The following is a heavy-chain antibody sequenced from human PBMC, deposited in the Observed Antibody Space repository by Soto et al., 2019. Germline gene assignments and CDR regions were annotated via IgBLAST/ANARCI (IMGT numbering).Heavy chain of an antibody. J-gene: IGHJ5*02. Sequence: PSETLSLTCTVSGGSVSSGSYYWSWIRQPQGKGLEWIGYIYYSGSTNYNPSLKSRVTISVDTSKNQFSLKLSSVTAADTAVYYCARHVGYCSSTSCLGGWFDPWGQGTLVTVSS. CDR2: IYYSGST. V-gene: IGHV4-61*01. D-gene: IGHD2-2*01. CDR3: ARHVGYCSSTSCLGGWFDP. CDR1: GGSVSSGSYY.